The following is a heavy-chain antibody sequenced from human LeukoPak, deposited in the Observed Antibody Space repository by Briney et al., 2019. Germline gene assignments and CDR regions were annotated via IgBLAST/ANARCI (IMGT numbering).Heavy chain of an antibody. CDR3: ARGPYYDFWSGYYPPNWFDP. CDR2: IWNDGSNK. CDR1: GFTFSSYG. V-gene: IGHV3-30*19. J-gene: IGHJ5*02. Sequence: GGSLRLSCAASGFTFSSYGMHWVRQAPGKGLEWVAVIWNDGSNKYYADSVKGRFTISRDNSKNTLYLQMNSLRAEDTAVYYCARGPYYDFWSGYYPPNWFDPWGQGTLVTVSS. D-gene: IGHD3-3*01.